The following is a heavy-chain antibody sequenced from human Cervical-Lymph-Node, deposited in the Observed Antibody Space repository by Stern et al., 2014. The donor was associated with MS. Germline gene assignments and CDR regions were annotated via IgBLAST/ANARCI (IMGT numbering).Heavy chain of an antibody. V-gene: IGHV1-18*01. J-gene: IGHJ4*02. CDR3: ARSCRSTSCFDY. CDR2: IRADNDCA. Sequence: QVQLVQSGAEVKKPGASVKVSCKASGYTFSSYGISWVRQAPGQGLEWVGWIRADNDCANYAHNLQDRCTVITDKSTATTYMELNGLRSDDTAVYYCARSCRSTSCFDYWGQGTLVTVSS. D-gene: IGHD2-2*01. CDR1: GYTFSSYG.